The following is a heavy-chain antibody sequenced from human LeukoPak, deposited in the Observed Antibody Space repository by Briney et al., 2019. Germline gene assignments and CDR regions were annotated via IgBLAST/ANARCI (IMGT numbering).Heavy chain of an antibody. J-gene: IGHJ4*02. V-gene: IGHV4-39*01. D-gene: IGHD4-17*01. Sequence: PSETLSLTCTVSGGSITSSSYYWAWIRQPPGKGLEWIGSIYYSGSTYYNPSLKSRVTISVDTSKNQFSLKLSSVTAADTAVYYCAIFPSRTYGDYGGEYYFDYWGQGTLVTVSS. CDR1: GGSITSSSYY. CDR2: IYYSGST. CDR3: AIFPSRTYGDYGGEYYFDY.